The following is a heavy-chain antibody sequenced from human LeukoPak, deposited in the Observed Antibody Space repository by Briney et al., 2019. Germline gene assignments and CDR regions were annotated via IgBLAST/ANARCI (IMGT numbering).Heavy chain of an antibody. J-gene: IGHJ4*02. Sequence: GGSLRLSCAASGFTFSAYAMHWVRQAPGRGLEWVAVISYDGSSIYYADSVRGRFTISRDNSKSTLYLQMNSLRAEDTAIYSCARSYDSSGYYSFDYWGQGTLVTVSA. D-gene: IGHD3-22*01. CDR1: GFTFSAYA. V-gene: IGHV3-30-3*01. CDR3: ARSYDSSGYYSFDY. CDR2: ISYDGSSI.